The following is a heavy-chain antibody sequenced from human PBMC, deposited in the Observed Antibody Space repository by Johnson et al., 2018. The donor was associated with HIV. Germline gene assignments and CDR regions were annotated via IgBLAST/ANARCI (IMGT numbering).Heavy chain of an antibody. D-gene: IGHD5-12*01. V-gene: IGHV3-20*04. CDR1: GFTFVDYG. Sequence: VQLVESGGGVIRPGGSLRLSCAASGFTFVDYGMSWVRQAPGKGLEWVSGINWNGGSTGYADSVKGRVTISRDNAKNSLYLQMNSLRAEDTAVYYCARGAVSGYVSVDAFHIWGQGTMVTVSS. CDR3: ARGAVSGYVSVDAFHI. J-gene: IGHJ3*02. CDR2: INWNGGST.